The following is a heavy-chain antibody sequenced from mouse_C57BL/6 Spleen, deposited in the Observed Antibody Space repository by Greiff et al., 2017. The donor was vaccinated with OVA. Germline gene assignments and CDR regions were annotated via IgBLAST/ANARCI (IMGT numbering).Heavy chain of an antibody. CDR2: IDPSDSYT. CDR3: AREGGKYYAMDY. CDR1: GYTFTSYW. Sequence: QVQLQQPGAELVKPGASVKLSCKASGYTFTSYWMQWVKQRPGQGLEWIGEIDPSDSYTNYNQKFKGKATLTVDTSSSTAYMQLSSLTSEDSAVYYCAREGGKYYAMDYWGQGTSVTVSS. V-gene: IGHV1-50*01. J-gene: IGHJ4*01.